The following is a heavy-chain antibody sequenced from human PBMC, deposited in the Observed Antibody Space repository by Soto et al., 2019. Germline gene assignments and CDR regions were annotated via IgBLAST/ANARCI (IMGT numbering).Heavy chain of an antibody. J-gene: IGHJ6*02. CDR3: ARLPAIAAAGIYYYYGMDV. CDR2: IYYSGST. D-gene: IGHD6-13*01. CDR1: GGSISSSSYY. V-gene: IGHV4-39*01. Sequence: SETLSLTCTVPGGSISSSSYYWGWIRQPPGKGLEWIGSIYYSGSTYYNPSLKSRVTISVDTSKNQFSLKLSSVTAADTAVYYCARLPAIAAAGIYYYYGMDVWGQGTTVTDSS.